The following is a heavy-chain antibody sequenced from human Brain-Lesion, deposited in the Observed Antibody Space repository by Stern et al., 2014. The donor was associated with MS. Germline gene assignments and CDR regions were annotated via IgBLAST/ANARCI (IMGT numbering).Heavy chain of an antibody. CDR2: LYGGGHT. CDR1: GFTVSSTY. V-gene: IGHV3-53*01. Sequence: EVQLVESGGGLMQPGGSLRLSRGASGFTVSSTYMSWVRQAPGKGLEWVSILYGGGHTRYGDSVKGRFPISRDTSKNTLYLQMDSLRADDTAVYYCARYCSGGSCYFHGLDVWGQGTTVTVSS. CDR3: ARYCSGGSCYFHGLDV. D-gene: IGHD2-15*01. J-gene: IGHJ6*02.